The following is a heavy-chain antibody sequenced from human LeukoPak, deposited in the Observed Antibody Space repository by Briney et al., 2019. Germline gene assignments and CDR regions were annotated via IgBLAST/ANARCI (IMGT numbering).Heavy chain of an antibody. CDR3: ATEGGSGSYYGDDAFDM. J-gene: IGHJ3*02. CDR1: GFSSTNTW. V-gene: IGHV3-15*01. Sequence: GGSLRLSCEASGFSSTNTWMSWVRQAPGKGLEWVGRVKSKADDGTTDYAAPVQGRFTIPRDDSKNTLSLQMNSLKTEDTAVYYCATEGGSGSYYGDDAFDMWGQGTMVTVSP. D-gene: IGHD3-10*01. CDR2: VKSKADDGTT.